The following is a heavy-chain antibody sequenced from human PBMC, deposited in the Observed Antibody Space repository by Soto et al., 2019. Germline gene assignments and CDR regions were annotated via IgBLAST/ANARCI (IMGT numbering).Heavy chain of an antibody. CDR1: GGSFSGYY. D-gene: IGHD3-3*01. Sequence: PSETLSLTCAVYGGSFSGYYWSWIRQPPGKGLEWIGEINHSGSTNYNPSLKSRVTISVDTSKNQFSLKLSSVTAPDTAVYYFGFRWYNFCSGHSPLDYWGQGTLVTVSS. CDR3: GFRWYNFCSGHSPLDY. V-gene: IGHV4-34*01. CDR2: INHSGST. J-gene: IGHJ4*02.